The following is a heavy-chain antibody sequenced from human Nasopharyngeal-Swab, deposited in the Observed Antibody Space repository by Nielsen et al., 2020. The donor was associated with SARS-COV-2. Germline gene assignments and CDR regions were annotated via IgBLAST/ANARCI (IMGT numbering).Heavy chain of an antibody. CDR3: ARSPIAMAGMNFDS. CDR2: IYYTGTT. Sequence: SETLSLTCTVSGGSISSSNYYWGWIRQPPGKGLEWIGTIYYTGTTYDNPSLKSRVSISVDMSRNHLSLNLNSMTAADTAIYYCARSPIAMAGMNFDSWGQGTLVTVSS. J-gene: IGHJ4*02. V-gene: IGHV4-39*07. CDR1: GGSISSSNYY. D-gene: IGHD6-19*01.